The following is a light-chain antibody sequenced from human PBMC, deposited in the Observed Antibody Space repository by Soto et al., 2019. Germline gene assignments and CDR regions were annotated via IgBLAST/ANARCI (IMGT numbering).Light chain of an antibody. CDR1: SSNIGAGYD. CDR2: GNS. Sequence: QSVLTQPPSVSGAPGQRVTISCTGISSNIGAGYDLHWYQQLPGTAPKLLIYGNSNRPSGVPDRFSGSKSGTSASLAITGLQAEDEADYYCQSYDSSLSGWVFGTGTKLTVL. J-gene: IGLJ1*01. V-gene: IGLV1-40*01. CDR3: QSYDSSLSGWV.